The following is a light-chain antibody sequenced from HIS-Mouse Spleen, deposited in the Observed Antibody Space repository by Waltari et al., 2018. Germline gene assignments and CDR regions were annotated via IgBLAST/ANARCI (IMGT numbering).Light chain of an antibody. CDR2: DVS. Sequence: QSALTQPRSVSGSPGQSVTISCTGTSSDVGGYNYVSWYQPHPGKAPKRMIYDVSKRPSGVPDRFSGSKSGNTASLTISGLQAEDEADYYCCSYAGSYTGVFGTGTKVTVL. CDR1: SSDVGGYNY. J-gene: IGLJ1*01. V-gene: IGLV2-11*01. CDR3: CSYAGSYTGV.